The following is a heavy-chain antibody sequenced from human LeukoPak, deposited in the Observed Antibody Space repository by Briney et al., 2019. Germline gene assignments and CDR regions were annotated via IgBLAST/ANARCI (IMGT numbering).Heavy chain of an antibody. Sequence: GESLKISCKGSGYSFTSYWIGWVRQMPGKGLEWMGIIYPGDSDTRYSPSFQGQVTISADKSISTAYLQWSSLKASDTAMYYCARRGIAAAGRTSDWFDPWGQGTLVTVSS. D-gene: IGHD6-13*01. V-gene: IGHV5-51*01. J-gene: IGHJ5*02. CDR1: GYSFTSYW. CDR3: ARRGIAAAGRTSDWFDP. CDR2: IYPGDSDT.